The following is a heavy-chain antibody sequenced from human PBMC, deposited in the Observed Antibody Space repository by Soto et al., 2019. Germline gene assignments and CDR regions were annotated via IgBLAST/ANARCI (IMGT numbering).Heavy chain of an antibody. V-gene: IGHV1-69*01. D-gene: IGHD2-2*02. Sequence: QVQLVQSGAEVKKPGSSVKVSCKASGGTFSSYAISWVRQAPGQGLERMGGIIPIFGTANYAQKFQGRVTITADESTSTAYMELSSLRSEDTAVYYCARDSCSSTSCYSSWFDPWGQGTLVTVSS. CDR2: IIPIFGTA. CDR3: ARDSCSSTSCYSSWFDP. J-gene: IGHJ5*02. CDR1: GGTFSSYA.